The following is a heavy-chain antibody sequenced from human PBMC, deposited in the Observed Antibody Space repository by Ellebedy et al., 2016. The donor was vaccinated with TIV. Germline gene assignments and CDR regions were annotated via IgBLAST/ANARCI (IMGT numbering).Heavy chain of an antibody. Sequence: PGGSLRLSCAASGFTFSNYWVNWVRQAPGKGLEWVAIIKQDGSEQHYVDSVKGRFTISRDNAKNSLYLQMNSLRAEDTAVYYCARGGQWLIHWYFELWGRGTLVTVSS. CDR2: IKQDGSEQ. J-gene: IGHJ2*01. CDR1: GFTFSNYW. D-gene: IGHD6-19*01. V-gene: IGHV3-7*03. CDR3: ARGGQWLIHWYFEL.